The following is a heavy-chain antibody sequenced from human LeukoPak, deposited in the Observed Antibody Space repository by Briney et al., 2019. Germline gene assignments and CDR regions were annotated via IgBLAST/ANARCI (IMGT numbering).Heavy chain of an antibody. Sequence: ASVKVSCKVSGYTLTELSMHWVRQAPGKGLEWMGGFDPEDGETIYAQKIQGRVTMTEDTSTDTAYMELSSLRSEDTAVYYCATSYYYDSSGYYSTYFDYWGQGTLVTVSS. V-gene: IGHV1-24*01. J-gene: IGHJ4*02. D-gene: IGHD3-22*01. CDR1: GYTLTELS. CDR2: FDPEDGET. CDR3: ATSYYYDSSGYYSTYFDY.